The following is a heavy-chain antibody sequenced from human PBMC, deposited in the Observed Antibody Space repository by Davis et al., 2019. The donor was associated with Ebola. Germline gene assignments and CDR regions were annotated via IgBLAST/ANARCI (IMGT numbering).Heavy chain of an antibody. CDR2: INSDGSST. CDR1: GFTFSSYA. Sequence: HTGGSLRLSCAASGFTFSSYAISWVRQVPGKGLVWVSRINSDGSSTSYADSVKGRFTISRDNAKNTLYLQMNSLRAEDTAVYYCARVGWYGGNWFDPWGQGTLVTVSS. D-gene: IGHD6-19*01. V-gene: IGHV3-74*01. J-gene: IGHJ5*02. CDR3: ARVGWYGGNWFDP.